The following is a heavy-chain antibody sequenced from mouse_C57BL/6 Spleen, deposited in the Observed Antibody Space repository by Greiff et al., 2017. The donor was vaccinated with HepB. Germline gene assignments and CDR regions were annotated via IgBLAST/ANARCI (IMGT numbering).Heavy chain of an antibody. D-gene: IGHD1-1*01. V-gene: IGHV1-50*01. Sequence: QVQLQQPGAELVKPGASVKLSCKASGYTFTSYWMQWVKQRPGQGLEWIGEIDPSDSYTNYNQKFKGKATLTVDTSSSTAYMQLSSLTSEDSAVYYCARGGGSSHYFDYWGQGTTLTVSS. CDR3: ARGGGSSHYFDY. CDR2: IDPSDSYT. J-gene: IGHJ2*01. CDR1: GYTFTSYW.